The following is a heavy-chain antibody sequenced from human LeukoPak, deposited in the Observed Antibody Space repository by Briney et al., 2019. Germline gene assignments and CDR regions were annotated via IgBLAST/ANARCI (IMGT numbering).Heavy chain of an antibody. D-gene: IGHD2-15*01. CDR1: GYTFTSYY. V-gene: IGHV1-46*01. CDR3: ARAPAGYCSGGSCATFDY. CDR2: INPSGGST. J-gene: IGHJ4*02. Sequence: GASVKVSCKASGYTFTSYYMHWVRQAPGQGLEWMGIINPSGGSTSYAQKFQGRVTMTRDTSTSTVYMELSSLRSEDTAVYYCARAPAGYCSGGSCATFDYWGRGTLVTVSS.